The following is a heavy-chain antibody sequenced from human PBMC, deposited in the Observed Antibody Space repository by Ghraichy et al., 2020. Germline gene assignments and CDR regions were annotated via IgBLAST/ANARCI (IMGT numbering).Heavy chain of an antibody. Sequence: ASVKVSCKASGYTFTRYYMHWVRQAPRQGLEWMGIINPSGGGTTYAQKFQGRVTMTRDTSTSTVYMELSSLRYEDTAMYYCASYGSGRESYFDYWGQGTLVTVSS. J-gene: IGHJ4*02. V-gene: IGHV1-46*01. CDR1: GYTFTRYY. CDR3: ASYGSGRESYFDY. CDR2: INPSGGGT. D-gene: IGHD3-10*01.